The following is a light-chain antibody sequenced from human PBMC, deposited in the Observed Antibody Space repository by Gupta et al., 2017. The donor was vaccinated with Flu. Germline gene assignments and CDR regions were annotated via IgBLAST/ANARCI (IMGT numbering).Light chain of an antibody. CDR2: KAS. Sequence: DIQMTQSPSTLSASVGDRVTITCRASQSISSWLAWFQHKPGKAPKFLIYKASNLESGVPSRFSGSGSGTEFTLTINNLQPDDFATYYCQQDNSYSWTFGQGTKLEIK. J-gene: IGKJ1*01. CDR1: QSISSW. V-gene: IGKV1-5*03. CDR3: QQDNSYSWT.